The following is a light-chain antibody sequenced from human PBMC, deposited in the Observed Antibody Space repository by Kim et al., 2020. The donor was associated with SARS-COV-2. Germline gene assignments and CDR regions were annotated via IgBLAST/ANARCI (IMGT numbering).Light chain of an antibody. CDR1: QYISSY. CDR3: QQYSSYPYT. Sequence: AIRITQSPSSLSASTGDRVTITCRASQYISSYLAWYQQKPGKAPNLLIYAASTLQSGVPSRFSGSGSGTDFTLTISYLQSEDFATYYCQQYSSYPYTFGQGTKLEI. J-gene: IGKJ2*01. CDR2: AAS. V-gene: IGKV1-8*01.